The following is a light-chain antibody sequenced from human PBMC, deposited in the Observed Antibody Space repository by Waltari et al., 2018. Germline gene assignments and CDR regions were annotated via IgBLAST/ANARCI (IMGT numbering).Light chain of an antibody. CDR2: DVS. CDR3: GTSTTTRNHV. V-gene: IGLV2-14*03. CDR1: SSDVGAYNY. J-gene: IGLJ1*01. Sequence: QSALTQPASVSGSPGQSITISCSGTSSDVGAYNYVSWYQQHPGKAPKLIIYDVSVRPSGVSNRFSGSKSGNTASLTISGLHTEDEADYYCGTSTTTRNHVFGTGTKVTVL.